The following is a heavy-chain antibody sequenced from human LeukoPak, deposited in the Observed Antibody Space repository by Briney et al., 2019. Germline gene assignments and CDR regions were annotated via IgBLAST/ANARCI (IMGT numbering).Heavy chain of an antibody. CDR2: INAGSGNT. CDR1: GYTFTSYA. Sequence: GASVKVSCKASGYTFTSYAMHWVRQAPGQRLEWMGWINAGSGNTKYSQKFQGRVTITRDTSASTAYMELSSLRSEDTAVYYCARADLNSSSWSGWFDPWGQGTLVTVSS. CDR3: ARADLNSSSWSGWFDP. V-gene: IGHV1-3*01. J-gene: IGHJ5*02. D-gene: IGHD6-13*01.